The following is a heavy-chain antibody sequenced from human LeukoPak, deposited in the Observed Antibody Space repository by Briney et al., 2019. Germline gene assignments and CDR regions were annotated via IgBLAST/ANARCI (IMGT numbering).Heavy chain of an antibody. CDR3: ARPGVPNTSGWFVFDY. D-gene: IGHD6-19*01. V-gene: IGHV1-2*02. J-gene: IGHJ4*02. CDR1: GSAFTDYY. Sequence: ASVQVSCKAYGSAFTDYYIHWMRQAPGQGFEWMGWINPSSGGTNYAQKFQGRVTMTRDTDFSSAYMELSRLRSDDTAVYFCARPGVPNTSGWFVFDYWGQGTLVTVSS. CDR2: INPSSGGT.